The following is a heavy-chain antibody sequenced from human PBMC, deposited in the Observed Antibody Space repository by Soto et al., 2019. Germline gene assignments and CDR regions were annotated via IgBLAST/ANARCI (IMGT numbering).Heavy chain of an antibody. Sequence: QLQLQESGPGLVKPSETLSLTCTVSGGSISSSSYYWGWIRQPPGKGLEGIGSIYDSGSTYYNPSLKSRVTISVDTSKNQFSLKLSSVTAADTAVYYCARLGYCSGGSCYCFLDYMDVWGKGTTVTVSS. CDR2: IYDSGST. V-gene: IGHV4-39*01. CDR1: GGSISSSSYY. D-gene: IGHD2-15*01. CDR3: ARLGYCSGGSCYCFLDYMDV. J-gene: IGHJ6*03.